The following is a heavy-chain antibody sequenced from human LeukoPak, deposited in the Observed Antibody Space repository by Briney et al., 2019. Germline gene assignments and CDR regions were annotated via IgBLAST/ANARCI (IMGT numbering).Heavy chain of an antibody. CDR1: GFTFDDYG. CDR3: AVLGAAAGDDAFDI. J-gene: IGHJ3*02. CDR2: INWNGCST. D-gene: IGHD6-13*01. Sequence: PGGSLRLSCAASGFTFDDYGMSWVRQAPGKGLEWVSGINWNGCSTGYADSVKGRFTISRDNAKNSLYLQMNSLRAEDTAVYYCAVLGAAAGDDAFDIWGQGTMVTVSS. V-gene: IGHV3-20*04.